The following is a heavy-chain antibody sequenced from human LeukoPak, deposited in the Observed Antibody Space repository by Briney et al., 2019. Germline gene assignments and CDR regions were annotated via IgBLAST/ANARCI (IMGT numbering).Heavy chain of an antibody. CDR1: GYNFHKYW. CDR2: MYPGDSDI. Sequence: GGSLQISCKGSGYNFHKYWIGWVRPLPGKGLEWMGIMYPGDSDIRYSPSFEGRVTISADKSSGTAYLQWSSLKASDTAIYYCARQGIPRYFDLWGRGTLVTVSS. CDR3: ARQGIPRYFDL. V-gene: IGHV5-51*01. J-gene: IGHJ2*01. D-gene: IGHD2-21*01.